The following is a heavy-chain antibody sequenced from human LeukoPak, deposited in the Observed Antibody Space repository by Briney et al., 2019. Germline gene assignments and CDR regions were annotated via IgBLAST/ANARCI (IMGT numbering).Heavy chain of an antibody. Sequence: PSETLSLTCTVSGGSISGSTYYWGWLRQPPGKGLEWIANAYYTGTTYYNPSLKSRVTVSVDTSKNQFSLKLSSVTAADTAVYYCARQDTITTPGVESWGQGTPVTVSS. J-gene: IGHJ4*02. CDR1: GGSISGSTYY. CDR2: AYYTGTT. D-gene: IGHD3-3*01. V-gene: IGHV4-39*01. CDR3: ARQDTITTPGVES.